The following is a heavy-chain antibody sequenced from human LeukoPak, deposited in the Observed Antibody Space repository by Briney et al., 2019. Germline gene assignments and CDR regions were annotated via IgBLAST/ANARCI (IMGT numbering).Heavy chain of an antibody. CDR1: GFTFSSYW. Sequence: GGSLRLSCAASGFTFSSYWMHWVRQAPGKGLEWVSSISSSSSYIYYADSVKGRFTISRDNAKNSLYLQMNSLRAEDTAVYYCASNRMYFDYWGQGTLVTVSS. V-gene: IGHV3-21*01. CDR3: ASNRMYFDY. D-gene: IGHD2-15*01. CDR2: ISSSSSYI. J-gene: IGHJ4*02.